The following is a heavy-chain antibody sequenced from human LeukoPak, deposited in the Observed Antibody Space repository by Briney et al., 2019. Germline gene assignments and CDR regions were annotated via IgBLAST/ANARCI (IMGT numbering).Heavy chain of an antibody. Sequence: PSETLSLTCTVSGGSISSYYWSRIRQPPGKGLEWIGYIYYSGSTNYNPSLKSRVTISVDTSKNQFSLKLSSVTAADTAVYYCARHSSSWYVSAPFDYWGQGTLVTVSS. CDR2: IYYSGST. D-gene: IGHD6-13*01. CDR3: ARHSSSWYVSAPFDY. V-gene: IGHV4-59*01. CDR1: GGSISSYY. J-gene: IGHJ4*02.